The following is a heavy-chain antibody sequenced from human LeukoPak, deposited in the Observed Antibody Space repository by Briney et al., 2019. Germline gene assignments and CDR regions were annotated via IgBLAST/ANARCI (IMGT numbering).Heavy chain of an antibody. V-gene: IGHV1-69*04. D-gene: IGHD2-15*01. J-gene: IGHJ6*02. CDR1: GGTFSSYA. CDR3: AGGVVVVAATRKYYYGMDV. CDR2: IIPILGIA. Sequence: ASVKVSCKASGGTFSSYAISWVRQAPGQGLEWMGRIIPILGIANYAQKFQGRVTITADKSTSTAYMELSSLRSEDTAVYYCAGGVVVVAATRKYYYGMDVWGQGTTVTVSS.